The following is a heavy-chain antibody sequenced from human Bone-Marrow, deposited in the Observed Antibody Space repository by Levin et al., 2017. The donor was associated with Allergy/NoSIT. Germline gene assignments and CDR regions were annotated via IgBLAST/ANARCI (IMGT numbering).Heavy chain of an antibody. D-gene: IGHD6-6*01. V-gene: IGHV3-73*01. J-gene: IGHJ4*02. Sequence: RSGGSLRLSCAASGFTFSGSAMYWVRQASGKGLEWVGRIRSKANSYATAYAASVKGRFTISRDDSKNTAYLQMNSLETEDTAVYYCASDIAALDYFDYWGQGTLVTVSS. CDR1: GFTFSGSA. CDR2: IRSKANSYAT. CDR3: ASDIAALDYFDY.